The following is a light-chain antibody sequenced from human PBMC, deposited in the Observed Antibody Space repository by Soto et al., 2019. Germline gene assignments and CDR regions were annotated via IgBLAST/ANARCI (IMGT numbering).Light chain of an antibody. CDR3: QQYYSTPRT. V-gene: IGKV4-1*01. CDR1: QSVLYSSNNKNY. CDR2: WAS. J-gene: IGKJ1*01. Sequence: DIVLPQSPDSLAVSRGERPTIHCNSSQSVLYSSNNKNYLAWYQQKPGQPPKLLIYWASTRESGVPDRFSGSGSGTDFTLTISSLQAEDVAVYYCQQYYSTPRTFGQGTKVDIK.